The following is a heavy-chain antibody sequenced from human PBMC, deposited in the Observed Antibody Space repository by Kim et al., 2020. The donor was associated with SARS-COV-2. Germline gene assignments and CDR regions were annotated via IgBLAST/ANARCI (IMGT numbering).Heavy chain of an antibody. Sequence: GGSLRLSCAASGFTFSSYAMSWVRQAPGKGLEWVSAISGSGGSTYYADSVKGRFTISRDNYKNTLYLQMNSLRAEDTAVYYCAKIMVRVYGMDVWGQGTTVTASS. CDR2: ISGSGGST. D-gene: IGHD3-10*01. CDR1: GFTFSSYA. J-gene: IGHJ6*02. V-gene: IGHV3-23*01. CDR3: AKIMVRVYGMDV.